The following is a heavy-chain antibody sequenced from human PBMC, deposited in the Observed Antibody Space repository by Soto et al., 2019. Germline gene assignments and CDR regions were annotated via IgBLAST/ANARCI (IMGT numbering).Heavy chain of an antibody. V-gene: IGHV1-46*03. Sequence: SGKVSCKASGYTFTSYYMHWVRQAPGPGLEWMGIINPSGGSTSYAQKFQGRVTMTRDTSTSTVYMELSSLRSEDTAVYYCARDLNYYGSGSYYGISDYWGQGTLVTVSS. CDR2: INPSGGST. CDR1: GYTFTSYY. J-gene: IGHJ4*02. D-gene: IGHD3-10*01. CDR3: ARDLNYYGSGSYYGISDY.